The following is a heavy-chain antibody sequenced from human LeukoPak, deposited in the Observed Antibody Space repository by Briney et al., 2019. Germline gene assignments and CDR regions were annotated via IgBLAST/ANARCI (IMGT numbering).Heavy chain of an antibody. V-gene: IGHV1-2*02. D-gene: IGHD3-22*01. CDR1: GYTFTGYY. CDR3: ARGYYDSSGSDPGLGY. J-gene: IGHJ4*02. Sequence: LGASVKVSCKASGYTFTGYYMHWVRQAPGQGLEWMGWINPNSGGTNYAQKFQGRVTMTRDTSISTVYMELSSLRSEDTAMYWCARGYYDSSGSDPGLGYWGQGTLVTVSS. CDR2: INPNSGGT.